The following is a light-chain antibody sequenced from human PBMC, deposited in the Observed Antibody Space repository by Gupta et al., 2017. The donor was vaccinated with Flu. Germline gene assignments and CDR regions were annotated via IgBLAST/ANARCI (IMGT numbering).Light chain of an antibody. CDR2: AAS. CDR3: QQSYSSPLT. V-gene: IGKV1-39*01. Sequence: IQLPQSPSSLSASVGDRVTITCRASQRIRSYLNWYQQKPGKAPKLLIYAASSLQSGVPSRFSGSGSGTDFILTISSLQPEDFAIYYCQQSYSSPLTFGGGTKVEIK. J-gene: IGKJ4*01. CDR1: QRIRSY.